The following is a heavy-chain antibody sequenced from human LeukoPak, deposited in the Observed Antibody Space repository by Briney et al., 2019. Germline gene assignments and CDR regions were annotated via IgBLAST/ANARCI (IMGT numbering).Heavy chain of an antibody. Sequence: PGGSLRLSCAASGFTFSSYAMHWVRQAPGKGLEWVAVISYDGSNKYYADSVKGRFTISRDNSKSTVFLQMNNLRHEDTATYYCAKRVNGAFDIWGQGTMVSVSS. J-gene: IGHJ3*02. CDR3: AKRVNGAFDI. CDR1: GFTFSSYA. CDR2: ISYDGSNK. V-gene: IGHV3-30-3*02.